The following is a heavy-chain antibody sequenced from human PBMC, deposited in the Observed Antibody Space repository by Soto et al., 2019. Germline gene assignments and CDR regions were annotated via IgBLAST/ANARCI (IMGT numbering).Heavy chain of an antibody. CDR1: GGSISSYY. CDR2: IYYSGST. J-gene: IGHJ4*02. V-gene: IGHV4-59*01. D-gene: IGHD3-3*01. Sequence: PSETLSLTCTVSGGSISSYYWSWIRQPPGKGLEWMGYIYYSGSTSYNPSLKSRVTISVDTSKNQFSLKLSSVTAADTAVYYCARATTMFGVVIIPVFDYWGQGTLVTVSS. CDR3: ARATTMFGVVIIPVFDY.